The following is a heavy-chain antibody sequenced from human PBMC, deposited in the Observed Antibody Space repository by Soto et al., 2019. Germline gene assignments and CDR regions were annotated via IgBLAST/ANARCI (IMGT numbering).Heavy chain of an antibody. V-gene: IGHV3-21*02. J-gene: IGHJ6*03. CDR3: VRDLGRYFRSGYMDL. D-gene: IGHD3-9*01. CDR1: GFAFNTFS. Sequence: EVQLVESGGGLVKPGWSLRLSCTASGFAFNTFSMNWVRQAPGKGLEWVSSSNEDSTYIYYADSLRGRITISRDNAKDSLSLQMISLRPADTAVYYCVRDLGRYFRSGYMDLWGDGATFTVSS. CDR2: SNEDSTYI.